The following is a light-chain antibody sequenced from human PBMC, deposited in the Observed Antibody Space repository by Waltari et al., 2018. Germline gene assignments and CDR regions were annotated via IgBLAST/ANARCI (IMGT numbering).Light chain of an antibody. CDR1: QSLLHGNGYDY. V-gene: IGKV2-28*01. Sequence: DIVMTQSPLSLPVTPGEPASIPCRSSQSLLHGNGYDYLDWYVQKPGQSPQLLLYFASSRASGVPDRFSGSGSGTDFTLKISRVEVEDFGIYYCMQALQTPYTFGQGTKLEIK. J-gene: IGKJ2*01. CDR2: FAS. CDR3: MQALQTPYT.